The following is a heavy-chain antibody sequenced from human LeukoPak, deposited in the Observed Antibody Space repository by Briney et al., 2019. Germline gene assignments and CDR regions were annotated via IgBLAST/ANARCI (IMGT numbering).Heavy chain of an antibody. D-gene: IGHD2-21*02. CDR3: ARGLDDYWFDP. J-gene: IGHJ5*02. CDR1: GGPFSGYY. CDR2: INHSGST. V-gene: IGHV4-34*01. Sequence: PSETLSLTCAVYGGPFSGYYWSWIRQPPGKGLEWIGEINHSGSTNYNPSLKSRVTISVDTSKNQFSLKLSSVTAADTAVYYCARGLDDYWFDPWGQGTLVTVSS.